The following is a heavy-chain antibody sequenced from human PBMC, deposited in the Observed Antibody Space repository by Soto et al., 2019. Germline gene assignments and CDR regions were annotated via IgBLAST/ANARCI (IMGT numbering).Heavy chain of an antibody. Sequence: PGECLKISCQGSGYTFTNYWIAWVRQMPGKGLEWMGIIYPDDSDTRYSPSFQGQVTISADKSIGTAYLQWSSLKASDIAMYYCARHKGLRDGYNVWGQGTLVTVSS. D-gene: IGHD5-12*01. CDR2: IYPDDSDT. J-gene: IGHJ4*02. CDR1: GYTFTNYW. V-gene: IGHV5-51*01. CDR3: ARHKGLRDGYNV.